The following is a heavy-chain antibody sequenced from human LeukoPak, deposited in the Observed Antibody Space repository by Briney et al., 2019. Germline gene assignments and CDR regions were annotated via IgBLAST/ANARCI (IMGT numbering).Heavy chain of an antibody. V-gene: IGHV4-34*01. CDR2: INHSGST. J-gene: IGHJ4*02. CDR1: GGSFSGYY. Sequence: SETLSLTCAVYGGSFSGYYWSWIRQPPGKGLEWTGEINHSGSTNYNPSLKSRVTISVDTSKNQFSLKLSSVTAADTAVYYCARGGYSGYVYWGQGTLVTVSS. D-gene: IGHD5-12*01. CDR3: ARGGYSGYVY.